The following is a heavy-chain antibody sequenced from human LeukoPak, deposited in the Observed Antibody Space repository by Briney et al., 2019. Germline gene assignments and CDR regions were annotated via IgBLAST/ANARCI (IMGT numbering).Heavy chain of an antibody. CDR3: ARELFDYTFDY. CDR1: GFTFSSYR. CDR2: IKQDGSEK. D-gene: IGHD4-11*01. Sequence: PGGSLRLSCAASGFTFSSYRMSWVRQAPGKGLEWVANIKQDGSEKYYVYSVKGRFTISRTNANNSLYLQLNRLRAEDTAVYYCARELFDYTFDYWGQGTLVSVSS. V-gene: IGHV3-7*01. J-gene: IGHJ4*02.